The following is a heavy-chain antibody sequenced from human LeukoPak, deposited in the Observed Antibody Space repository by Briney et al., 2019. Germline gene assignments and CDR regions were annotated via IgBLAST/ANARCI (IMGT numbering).Heavy chain of an antibody. J-gene: IGHJ4*02. CDR1: GGSISSGDYY. V-gene: IGHV4-30-2*01. Sequence: TPSQTLSLTCAVSGGSISSGDYYWSWIRQPPGKGLEWIGQIFHSGSTNYDPSLKSRVTISVDKSKNQFSLRLSSVTAADTAVYYCARNYASASCYDSWGQGTLVTVSS. CDR3: ARNYASASCYDS. D-gene: IGHD2-2*01. CDR2: IFHSGST.